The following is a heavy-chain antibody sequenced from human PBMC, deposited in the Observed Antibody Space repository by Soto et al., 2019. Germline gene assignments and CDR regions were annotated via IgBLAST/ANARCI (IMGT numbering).Heavy chain of an antibody. V-gene: IGHV3-30-3*01. D-gene: IGHD3-22*01. CDR3: ARDGHYDSSGYYYYYGMDV. CDR1: GFTFSSYA. CDR2: ISYDGSNK. Sequence: GGSLRLSCAASGFTFSSYAMHWVRQAPGKGLEWVAVISYDGSNKYYADSVKGRFTISRDNSKNTLYLQMNSLRAEDTAVYYCARDGHYDSSGYYYYYGMDVWGQGTTVTVSS. J-gene: IGHJ6*02.